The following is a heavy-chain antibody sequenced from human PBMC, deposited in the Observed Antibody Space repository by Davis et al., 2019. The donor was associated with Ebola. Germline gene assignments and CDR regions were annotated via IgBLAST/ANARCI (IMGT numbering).Heavy chain of an antibody. CDR3: AGNRYYYYGMDV. J-gene: IGHJ6*02. CDR2: IYPGDSNT. CDR1: RYSFTSYW. D-gene: IGHD1-14*01. V-gene: IGHV5-51*01. Sequence: GESLKISCKGSRYSFTSYWIGWVRQTPGKGLEWMGIIYPGDSNTRYSPSFQGQVIISVDKSIDTAYLQWNTLKASDTAMYYCAGNRYYYYGMDVWGQGTTVTVSS.